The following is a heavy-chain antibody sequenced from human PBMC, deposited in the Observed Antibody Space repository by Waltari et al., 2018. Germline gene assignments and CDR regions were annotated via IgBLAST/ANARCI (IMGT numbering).Heavy chain of an antibody. V-gene: IGHV3-7*03. CDR1: ASPVGSNW. Sequence: EVQLVESGGGLVQPGGSVRLSCAAAASPVGSNWMSWVRQVPGRGLEWLANIKPDGSQQYYVDSVRGRFSISRDNAKNSLYLQLNSLRAEDTAIYYCARDFNWGWDFWGQGTLVTVSS. D-gene: IGHD7-27*01. J-gene: IGHJ4*02. CDR3: ARDFNWGWDF. CDR2: IKPDGSQQ.